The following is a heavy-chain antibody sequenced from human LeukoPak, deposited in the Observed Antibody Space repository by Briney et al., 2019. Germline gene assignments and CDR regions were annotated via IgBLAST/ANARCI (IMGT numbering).Heavy chain of an antibody. CDR2: INQNGGEK. V-gene: IGHV3-7*01. Sequence: GGSLRLSCAVSGFTFTDYWMNWVRQAPGKGLEWAASINQNGGEKSYVDSVKGRFTISRDNPRNSLYLQMSSLRAEDTAVYYCARDGTAPGLYFDLWGQGTLVTVSS. CDR1: GFTFTDYW. J-gene: IGHJ4*02. CDR3: ARDGTAPGLYFDL. D-gene: IGHD6-13*01.